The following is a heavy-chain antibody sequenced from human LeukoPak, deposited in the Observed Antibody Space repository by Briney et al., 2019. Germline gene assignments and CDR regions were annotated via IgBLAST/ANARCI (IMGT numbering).Heavy chain of an antibody. CDR2: IYYSGST. J-gene: IGHJ4*02. CDR1: GGSISSYY. V-gene: IGHV4-59*08. CDR3: AMTSDYYGSGSYYDY. D-gene: IGHD3-10*01. Sequence: SETLSLTCTVSGGSISSYYWSWIRQPPGKGLEWIGYIYYSGSTNYNPSLKSRVTISVDTSKNQFSRKLSSVTAADTAVYYCAMTSDYYGSGSYYDYWGQGTLVTVSS.